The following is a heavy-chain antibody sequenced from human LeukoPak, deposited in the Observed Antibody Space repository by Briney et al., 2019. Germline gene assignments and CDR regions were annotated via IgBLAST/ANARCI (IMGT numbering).Heavy chain of an antibody. CDR1: GFTFDDYT. CDR2: ISWDGGST. J-gene: IGHJ4*02. CDR3: AKDGGYCSGGSCYSDY. Sequence: GGSLRLSCAASGFTFDDYTMHWVRQAPGKGLEWVSLISWDGGSTYYADSVKGRFTISRDNSKNSLYLQMNSLRTEDTALYYCAKDGGYCSGGSCYSDYWGQGTLVTVSS. V-gene: IGHV3-43*01. D-gene: IGHD2-15*01.